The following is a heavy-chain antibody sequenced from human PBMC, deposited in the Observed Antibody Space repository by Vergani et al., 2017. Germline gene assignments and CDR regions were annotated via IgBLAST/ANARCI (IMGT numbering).Heavy chain of an antibody. CDR1: GGSISSSSYY. D-gene: IGHD2-21*01. V-gene: IGHV4-39*01. J-gene: IGHJ6*03. Sequence: QLQLQESGPGLVKPSETLSLTCTVSGGSISSSSYYWGWIRQPPGKGLEWIGSIYYSGSTYYNPSLKSRVTISVDTSKNQFSLKLSSVTAADTAVYYCARHPACGVDCYYMDVWGKGTTVTVSS. CDR3: ARHPACGVDCYYMDV. CDR2: IYYSGST.